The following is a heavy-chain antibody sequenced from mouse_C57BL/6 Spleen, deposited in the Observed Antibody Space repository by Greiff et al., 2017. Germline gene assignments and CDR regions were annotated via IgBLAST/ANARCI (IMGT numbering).Heavy chain of an antibody. CDR2: IDPSDSYT. CDR3: AAGGNWYFDV. V-gene: IGHV1-69*01. J-gene: IGHJ1*03. Sequence: QVQLQQPGAELVMPGASVKLSCKASGYTFTSYWMYWVKQRPGQGLEWIGEIDPSDSYTNYNQKFKGKSTLTVDKSSSTAYMQLSSLTSEDSAVYYCAAGGNWYFDVWGTGTTVTVSS. CDR1: GYTFTSYW.